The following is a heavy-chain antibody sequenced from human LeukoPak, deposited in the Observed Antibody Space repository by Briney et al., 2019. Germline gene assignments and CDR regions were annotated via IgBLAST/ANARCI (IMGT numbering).Heavy chain of an antibody. D-gene: IGHD6-13*01. Sequence: GSLRLSCAASGFTFSTYWMIWVRQAPGKGLEWVANIKKDGSQKYYVDSVKGRFTISRDNAKNSLYLQMNSLRAEDTAVYYCAKDYSSSWYYFDYWGQGTLVTVSS. V-gene: IGHV3-7*01. CDR2: IKKDGSQK. CDR1: GFTFSTYW. J-gene: IGHJ4*02. CDR3: AKDYSSSWYYFDY.